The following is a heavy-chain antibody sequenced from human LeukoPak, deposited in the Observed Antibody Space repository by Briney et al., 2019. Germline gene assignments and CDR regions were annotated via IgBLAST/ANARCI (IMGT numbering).Heavy chain of an antibody. CDR2: IYSDNT. Sequence: GGSLRLSCAASRFTFSGYAMSWVRQAPGKGLEWVSFIYSDNTHYSDSVKGRFTISRDNSKNTLYLQMNSLRAEDTAVYYCARRAGAYSHPYDYWGQGTLVTVSS. CDR1: RFTFSGYA. CDR3: ARRAGAYSHPYDY. D-gene: IGHD4/OR15-4a*01. V-gene: IGHV3-53*01. J-gene: IGHJ4*02.